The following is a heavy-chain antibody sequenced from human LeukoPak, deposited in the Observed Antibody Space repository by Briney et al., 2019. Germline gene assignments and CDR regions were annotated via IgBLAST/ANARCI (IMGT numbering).Heavy chain of an antibody. V-gene: IGHV3-23*01. CDR1: GFSFSSYA. CDR2: ISGSGGST. J-gene: IGHJ4*02. D-gene: IGHD5-12*01. Sequence: SGGSLRLSCAASGFSFSSYAMSWVRQAPGKGLEWVSAISGSGGSTYYADSVKGRFTISRDNSKSTLYLQMNSLRAEDTAVYYCAKDLGYSGYDWYLGYFDYWGQGTLVTVSS. CDR3: AKDLGYSGYDWYLGYFDY.